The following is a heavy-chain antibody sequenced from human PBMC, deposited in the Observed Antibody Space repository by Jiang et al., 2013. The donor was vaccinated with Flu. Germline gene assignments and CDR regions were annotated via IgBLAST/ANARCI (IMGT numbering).Heavy chain of an antibody. D-gene: IGHD6-6*01. CDR1: GYTFTSYA. Sequence: GAEVKKPGASVKVSCKASGYTFTSYAMHWVRQAPGQRLEWMGWINAGNGNTKYSQKFQGRVTITRDTSASTAYMELSSLRSEDTAVYYCATSQAPSIAARSRDILTGPYYGMDVWGQGTTVTVSS. CDR2: INAGNGNT. V-gene: IGHV1-3*01. J-gene: IGHJ6*02. CDR3: ATSQAPSIAARSRDILTGPYYGMDV.